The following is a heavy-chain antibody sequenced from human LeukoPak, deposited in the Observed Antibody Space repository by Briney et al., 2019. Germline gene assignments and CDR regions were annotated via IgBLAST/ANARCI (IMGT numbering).Heavy chain of an antibody. Sequence: PSETLSLTCTGSGGSISRYYWSWIRQPPGKGLEWIGYIYYSGSTNYNPSLKRRVTISVDTSKNQFSLKLSSVTAADTAVYYCARGVSSGGRNTLDYWGQGTLVTVSS. J-gene: IGHJ4*02. D-gene: IGHD2-15*01. CDR3: ARGVSSGGRNTLDY. V-gene: IGHV4-59*01. CDR1: GGSISRYY. CDR2: IYYSGST.